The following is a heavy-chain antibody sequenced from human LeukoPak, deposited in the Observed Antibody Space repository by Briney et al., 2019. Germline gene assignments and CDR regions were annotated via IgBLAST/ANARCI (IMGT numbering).Heavy chain of an antibody. CDR2: ISNNGGST. D-gene: IGHD6-19*01. V-gene: IGHV3-64D*06. J-gene: IGHJ4*02. Sequence: GGSLRLSCSASGVTFSSHAMHWVRQAPGKGLEYVSGISNNGGSTFYADSVKGRFTISRDNSKNTLYLQMSSLRGEDTAVYYCYISGWTEDIDNWGQGTLVTVSS. CDR3: YISGWTEDIDN. CDR1: GVTFSSHA.